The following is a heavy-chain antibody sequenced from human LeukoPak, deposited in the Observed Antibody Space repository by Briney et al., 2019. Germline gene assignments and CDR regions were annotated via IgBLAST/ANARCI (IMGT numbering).Heavy chain of an antibody. V-gene: IGHV3-11*01. J-gene: IGHJ3*02. D-gene: IGHD2-2*02. CDR1: GSTFSDYY. Sequence: GGSLRLSCAASGSTFSDYYMSWIRQAPGKGLEWVSYISSSGSTIYYADSVKGRFTISRDNAKNSLYLQMNSLRAEDTAVYYCARYTASTLYAFDIWGQGTMVTVSS. CDR2: ISSSGSTI. CDR3: ARYTASTLYAFDI.